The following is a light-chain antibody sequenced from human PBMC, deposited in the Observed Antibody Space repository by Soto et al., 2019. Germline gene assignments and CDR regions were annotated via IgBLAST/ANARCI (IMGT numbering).Light chain of an antibody. CDR1: QSISGW. CDR3: QPYNSYPWT. Sequence: DIQMTQSPSTLSASVGDRVTITCRASQSISGWLAWYQQKPGIAPKLLICKASSLESGVPSRFSGSGYGTEFTLTISSLQPDDFATYYCQPYNSYPWTFGQGTKVEI. CDR2: KAS. V-gene: IGKV1-5*03. J-gene: IGKJ1*01.